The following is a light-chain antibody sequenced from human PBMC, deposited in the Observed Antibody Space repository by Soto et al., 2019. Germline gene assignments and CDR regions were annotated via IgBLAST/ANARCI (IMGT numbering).Light chain of an antibody. Sequence: EIVLTQSPGTLSLSPGEGATLSCRASQSVDSNYLAWYQKKPGQAHRLLIYGASSRATGIPDRFSGSGSGTDFTLTISRLEPEDFAVYYCQQYGSSRNTFGGGTKVEIK. CDR2: GAS. CDR1: QSVDSNY. CDR3: QQYGSSRNT. V-gene: IGKV3-20*01. J-gene: IGKJ4*01.